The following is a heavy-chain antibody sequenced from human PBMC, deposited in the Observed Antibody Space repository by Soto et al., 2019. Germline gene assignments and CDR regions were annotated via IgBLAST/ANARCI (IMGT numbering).Heavy chain of an antibody. V-gene: IGHV1-18*01. Sequence: QVHLVQSGAEVKKPGASVKVSCKASGYTFSNYGITWVRQAPGQGLGWMGWISGYNENTEYAQKFQDRVTMTLDTSTNPAYLELRGLRSDDTAMFCCARGSHGDYDGYYFDYWGQGTLVTVSS. CDR1: GYTFSNYG. CDR2: ISGYNENT. CDR3: ARGSHGDYDGYYFDY. J-gene: IGHJ4*02. D-gene: IGHD4-17*01.